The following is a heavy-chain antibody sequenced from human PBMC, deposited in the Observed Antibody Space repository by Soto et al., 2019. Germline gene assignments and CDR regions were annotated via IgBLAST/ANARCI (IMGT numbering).Heavy chain of an antibody. CDR2: IYWDDDK. V-gene: IGHV2-5*02. D-gene: IGHD1-26*01. CDR3: AHRAVYSGIYWDGGYFDF. Sequence: QITLKESGPTRVKPTQTLTLTCTFSGFSLSTSGVGVGWFRQPPGKALAWLALIYWDDDKRYSPSLKSRLTITKDTATNQAVLTITHMDPVDTATYYCAHRAVYSGIYWDGGYFDFRGQVTLVTISS. J-gene: IGHJ4*02. CDR1: GFSLSTSGVG.